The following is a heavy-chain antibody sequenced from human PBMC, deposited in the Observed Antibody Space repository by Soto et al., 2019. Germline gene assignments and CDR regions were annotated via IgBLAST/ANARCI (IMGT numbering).Heavy chain of an antibody. CDR1: GGSISSYY. CDR3: AMSFGGWHSYYIDV. Sequence: SETLSLTCTVSGGSISSYYWSWIRQPPGKGLEWIGYIYYSGSTNYNPSLKSRVTISVDTSKNQFSLKLSSVTAADTAVYYCAMSFGGWHSYYIDVWGKRTTVTVS. J-gene: IGHJ6*03. CDR2: IYYSGST. V-gene: IGHV4-59*08. D-gene: IGHD3-10*01.